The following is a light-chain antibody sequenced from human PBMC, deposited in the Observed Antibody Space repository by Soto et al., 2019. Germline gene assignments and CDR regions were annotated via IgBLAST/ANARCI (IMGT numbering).Light chain of an antibody. CDR2: FNSDGSH. CDR3: QTWDTGIAV. Sequence: QPVLTQSPSASASLGASVKLTCTLSSGHSSYAIAWHQQQPEKGPRYLMKFNSDGSHSKGDGIPDRFSGSSSGAERYLTISSLQSEDEAEYYCQTWDTGIAVFGGGTKLTVL. V-gene: IGLV4-69*01. J-gene: IGLJ7*01. CDR1: SGHSSYA.